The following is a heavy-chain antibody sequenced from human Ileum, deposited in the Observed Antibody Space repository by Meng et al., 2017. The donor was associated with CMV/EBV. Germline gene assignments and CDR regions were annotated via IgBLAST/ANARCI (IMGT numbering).Heavy chain of an antibody. CDR2: VHFTGGI. D-gene: IGHD3-10*01. V-gene: IGHV4-4*07. CDR1: GVSISNYY. Sequence: QVQLQESGPRLVKPSETMSLTCIVSGVSISNYYWTWIRQSAVKGLEFICRVHFTGGIDYNPSLMSRVTMSVDTSRNQLSLNVKSVTAADTAVYYCARAAARGVPVDYWGQGILVTVSS. CDR3: ARAAARGVPVDY. J-gene: IGHJ4*02.